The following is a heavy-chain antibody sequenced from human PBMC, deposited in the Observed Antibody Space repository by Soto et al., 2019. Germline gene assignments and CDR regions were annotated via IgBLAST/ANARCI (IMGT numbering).Heavy chain of an antibody. V-gene: IGHV1-69*12. CDR2: IIPIFGTA. Sequence: QVQLVQSGAAVKKPGSSVKVSCKASGGTFSSYAISWVRQAPGQGLEWMGGIIPIFGTANYAQKFQGRVTITADESTSTAYMELSSLRSEDTAVYYCARDRDCSGGSCYSGWFDPWGQGTLVTVSS. CDR3: ARDRDCSGGSCYSGWFDP. D-gene: IGHD2-15*01. CDR1: GGTFSSYA. J-gene: IGHJ5*02.